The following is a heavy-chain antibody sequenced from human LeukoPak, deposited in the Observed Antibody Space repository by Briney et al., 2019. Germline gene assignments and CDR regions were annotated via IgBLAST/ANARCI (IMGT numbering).Heavy chain of an antibody. CDR2: ISSSSSYI. Sequence: GGSLRLSCAASGFTFSIYSMNWVRQAPGKGLEWVSSISSSSSYIYYADSVKGRFTISRDNAKNSLYLQMNSLRAEDTAVYYCARPGNYGSGNLQWGQGTLVTVSS. CDR3: ARPGNYGSGNLQ. CDR1: GFTFSIYS. V-gene: IGHV3-21*01. D-gene: IGHD3-10*01. J-gene: IGHJ1*01.